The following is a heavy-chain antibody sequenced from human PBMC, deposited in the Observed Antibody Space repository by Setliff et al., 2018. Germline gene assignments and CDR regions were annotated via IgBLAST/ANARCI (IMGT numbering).Heavy chain of an antibody. CDR2: IYYSGST. Sequence: SETLSLTCTVSGGSISSSSYYWGWIRQPPGKGLEWIGSIYYSGSTYYNPSLKSRVNISVDTSKNQFSLKLSSVTAADTAVYYCARYNYYDSSGYFLTFDYWGQGTLVTVSS. V-gene: IGHV4-39*01. J-gene: IGHJ4*02. CDR3: ARYNYYDSSGYFLTFDY. CDR1: GGSISSSSYY. D-gene: IGHD3-22*01.